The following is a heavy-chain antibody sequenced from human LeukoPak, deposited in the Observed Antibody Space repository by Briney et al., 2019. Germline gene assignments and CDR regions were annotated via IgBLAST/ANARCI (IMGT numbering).Heavy chain of an antibody. CDR2: ISDRST. CDR3: ANDLGTSGWYCDY. V-gene: IGHV3-23*05. D-gene: IGHD6-19*01. CDR1: GFPFSSHV. J-gene: IGHJ4*02. Sequence: GGSLRLSCAASGFPFSSHVLSWVRQAPGKGLEWVSAISDRSTYYADSVKGRFTISRDNSKNTLHLQMNSLRVEDTAVYYCANDLGTSGWYCDYWGQGTLVTVSS.